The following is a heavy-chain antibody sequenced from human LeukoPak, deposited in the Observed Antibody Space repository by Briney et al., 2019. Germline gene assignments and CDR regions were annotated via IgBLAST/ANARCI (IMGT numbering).Heavy chain of an antibody. Sequence: PSETLSLTCGVYGGSLSDYHWRWIRQPPGKGLEGIGDISHSGSTNYNRSLKSRVTVSVDRSKNQFSLNLNSLTAADTAIYYCARVEIDAGGHVIDYWGQGTLVTVSS. J-gene: IGHJ4*02. D-gene: IGHD2-21*01. CDR2: ISHSGST. CDR1: GGSLSDYH. V-gene: IGHV4-34*01. CDR3: ARVEIDAGGHVIDY.